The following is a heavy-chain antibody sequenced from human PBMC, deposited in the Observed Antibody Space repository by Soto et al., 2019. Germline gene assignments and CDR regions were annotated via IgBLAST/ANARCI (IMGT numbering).Heavy chain of an antibody. CDR2: INHSGST. CDR1: GGSFSGYY. D-gene: IGHD2-8*02. CDR3: ARDKITGLFEY. Sequence: HVQLQQWGAGLLKPSETLSLTCAVYGGSFSGYYWTWIRQPPGTGLEWIGEINHSGSTNYNPSLKRRVTISVDTSKNQFSLKLTSVTAADTAVYYCARDKITGLFEYWGPGTLVTVSS. J-gene: IGHJ4*02. V-gene: IGHV4-34*01.